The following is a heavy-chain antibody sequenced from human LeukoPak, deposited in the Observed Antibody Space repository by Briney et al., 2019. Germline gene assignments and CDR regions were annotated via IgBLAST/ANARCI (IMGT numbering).Heavy chain of an antibody. CDR1: GFAVSSKY. CDR3: ARGTLVDGYNWFDP. Sequence: PGGSLRLSCVASGFAVSSKYMSWIRQAPGKAMEWVSVLYAGGTTYYTDSVRGRFIISRDSAKSTLYLQMNGLTADDSAMYHCARGTLVDGYNWFDPWGQGTLVIVSS. D-gene: IGHD2-2*03. J-gene: IGHJ5*02. V-gene: IGHV3-66*01. CDR2: LYAGGTT.